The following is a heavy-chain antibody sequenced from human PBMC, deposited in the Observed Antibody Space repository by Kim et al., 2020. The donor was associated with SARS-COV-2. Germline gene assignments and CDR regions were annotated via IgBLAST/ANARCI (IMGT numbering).Heavy chain of an antibody. CDR1: GYSFTSYW. V-gene: IGHV5-10-1*01. CDR2: IDPSDSYT. Sequence: GESLKISRKGSGYSFTSYWISCVRQMPGKGLEWMGRIDPSDSYTNYSPSFQGHVNISADKSISTAYLQWSSLKASDTAMYYFARRGKSRYGMDVWGQGTTVTVSS. J-gene: IGHJ6*02. CDR3: ARRGKSRYGMDV.